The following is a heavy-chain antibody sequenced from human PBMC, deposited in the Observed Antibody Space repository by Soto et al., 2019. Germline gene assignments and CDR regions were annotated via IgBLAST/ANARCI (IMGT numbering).Heavy chain of an antibody. V-gene: IGHV3-74*01. D-gene: IGHD4-17*01. J-gene: IGHJ5*02. CDR3: ARWGYYGDYDWFDP. Sequence: EVQLVESGGGLVQPGGSLRLSCAASGFTFSSYWMHWVRQAPGKGLVWVSRINSDGSSTSYADSVKGRFTISRDNAKNTLYLQMNSLRAEDTAVYYCARWGYYGDYDWFDPWGQGTLVTVSS. CDR1: GFTFSSYW. CDR2: INSDGSST.